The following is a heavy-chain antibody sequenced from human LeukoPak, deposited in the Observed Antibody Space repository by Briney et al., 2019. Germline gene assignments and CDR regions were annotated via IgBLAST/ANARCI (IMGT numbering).Heavy chain of an antibody. J-gene: IGHJ3*02. D-gene: IGHD6-19*01. V-gene: IGHV3-23*01. CDR2: ITDGGGST. CDR3: AKDTSGWYDLGSFDI. CDR1: KFTFRNYA. Sequence: GGSLRLSCEASKFTFRNYAMSWVRQAPGRGLEWVAAITDGGGSTYYADSVKGRFTISRDNSKNTLYLQMYSLRAEDTAKYYCAKDTSGWYDLGSFDIWGQGTMVTVSS.